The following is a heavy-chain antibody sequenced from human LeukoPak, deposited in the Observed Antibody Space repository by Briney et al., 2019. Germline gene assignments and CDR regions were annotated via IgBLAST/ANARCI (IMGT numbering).Heavy chain of an antibody. CDR1: GGTFSSYA. CDR2: IIPIFGTA. D-gene: IGHD5-24*01. V-gene: IGHV1-69*05. J-gene: IGHJ5*02. Sequence: SVKVSCKASGGTFSSYAISWVRQAPGQGLEWMGGIIPIFGTANYAQKFQGRVTITTDESTSIAYMELSSLRSEDTAVYYCASQITNGFDPWGQGTLVTVSS. CDR3: ASQITNGFDP.